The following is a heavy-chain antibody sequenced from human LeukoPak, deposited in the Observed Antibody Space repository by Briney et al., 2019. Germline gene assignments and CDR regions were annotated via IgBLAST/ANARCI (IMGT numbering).Heavy chain of an antibody. V-gene: IGHV3-53*01. D-gene: IGHD3-10*01. CDR3: ARDPDNGSGSYGD. CDR1: GFTVSSNY. J-gene: IGHJ4*02. Sequence: GGSMRLASAASGFTVSSNYMSWVRQAPGKGLEWVSVIYSGGSTYYADSVKGRFTISRDNSKNTLYLQTNSLRAEDTAVYYCARDPDNGSGSYGDWGQGTLVTVSS. CDR2: IYSGGST.